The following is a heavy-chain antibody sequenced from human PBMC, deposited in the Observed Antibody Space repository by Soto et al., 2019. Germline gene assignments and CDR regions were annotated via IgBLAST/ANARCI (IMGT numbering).Heavy chain of an antibody. CDR2: IKRKTDGGTT. CDR1: GFTFNDAW. V-gene: IGHV3-15*01. CDR3: TGEVASGY. Sequence: GSLRLSCAASGFTFNDAWMSWVRQAPGKGLEWVGRIKRKTDGGTTDYAAPVKGRFTISRDDSKNTLYLQMNSLQTEDTAVYYCTGEVASGYWGQGTLVTVSS. D-gene: IGHD2-21*01. J-gene: IGHJ4*02.